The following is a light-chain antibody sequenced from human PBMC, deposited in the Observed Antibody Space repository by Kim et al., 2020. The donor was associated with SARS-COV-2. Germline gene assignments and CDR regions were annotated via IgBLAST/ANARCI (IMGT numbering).Light chain of an antibody. CDR3: QQSYMTLPGT. V-gene: IGKV1-39*01. J-gene: IGKJ4*01. CDR1: QRISSY. Sequence: DIQLTQSPSFLSASVGDRVTITCRASQRISSYLNWYQQKPGKAPQLLIYATSSLQSGVPSRFSGSGSGTDFTLTVSSLQPEDFATYYCQQSYMTLPGTFGGGTKVDIK. CDR2: ATS.